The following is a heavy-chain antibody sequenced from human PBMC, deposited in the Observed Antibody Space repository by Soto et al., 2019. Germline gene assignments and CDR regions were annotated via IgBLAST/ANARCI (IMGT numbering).Heavy chain of an antibody. V-gene: IGHV3-30*18. CDR2: ISNDGTKV. Sequence: GGSLRLSCAGSGFIFRSYGIHWVRQAPGKGLEWVAFISNDGTKVYYADSVKGRFIVSRDNSKNTLYLQMNTLRPEDTAVYHFAKATYGYAYVDYCGQGTQVTVSS. D-gene: IGHD3-16*01. CDR1: GFIFRSYG. CDR3: AKATYGYAYVDY. J-gene: IGHJ4*02.